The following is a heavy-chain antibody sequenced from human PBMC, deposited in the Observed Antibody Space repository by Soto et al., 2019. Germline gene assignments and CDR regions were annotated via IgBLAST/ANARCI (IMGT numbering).Heavy chain of an antibody. D-gene: IGHD3-10*01. CDR2: LHSGGDT. V-gene: IGHV3-53*04. CDR1: GFTFSDYY. J-gene: IGHJ6*02. Sequence: TGGSLRLSCAASGFTFSDYYMNWIRQAPGKGREWVSVLHSGGDTYYANSVKGRFTISRHDSTNTLYLQMNSLTPEDTAVYYCARDGPYYYASRMDVWGQGTTVTVSS. CDR3: ARDGPYYYASRMDV.